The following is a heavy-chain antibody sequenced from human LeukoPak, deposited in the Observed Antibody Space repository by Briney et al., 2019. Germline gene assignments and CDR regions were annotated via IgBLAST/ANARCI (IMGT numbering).Heavy chain of an antibody. D-gene: IGHD2-8*02. CDR3: ARPQSSTGGAFDI. V-gene: IGHV5-51*01. Sequence: GESLKISCKGSGYSFTNYWIGWVRQKPGKGLEWMGIMYPGDFDTRYSPSFQGQVTISADKAISTAYLQWSSLKDSDTAIYYCARPQSSTGGAFDIWGQGTMVIVSS. J-gene: IGHJ3*02. CDR1: GYSFTNYW. CDR2: MYPGDFDT.